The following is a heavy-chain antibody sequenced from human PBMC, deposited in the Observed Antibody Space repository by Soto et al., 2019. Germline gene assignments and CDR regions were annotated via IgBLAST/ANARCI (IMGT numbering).Heavy chain of an antibody. CDR1: GASMNSYH. CDR2: IHSSGST. Sequence: ASETLSLNCTVSGASMNSYHWSWIRQPAGKGLEWIGHIHSSGSTNYNPSLKSRVTMSVDTSKNQFSLRLMSLTAADTAVYYCARDQGVAAAGITWFDPWGQGSLVTVSS. J-gene: IGHJ5*02. D-gene: IGHD6-13*01. CDR3: ARDQGVAAAGITWFDP. V-gene: IGHV4-4*07.